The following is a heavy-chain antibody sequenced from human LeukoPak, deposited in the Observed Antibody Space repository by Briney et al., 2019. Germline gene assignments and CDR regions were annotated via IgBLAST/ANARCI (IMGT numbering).Heavy chain of an antibody. CDR2: TYYRSKWFN. D-gene: IGHD1-14*01. J-gene: IGHJ3*01. CDR1: GDSVSSNLIA. CDR3: ARGRYSGFDF. V-gene: IGHV6-1*01. Sequence: SQTLSLTCAVSGDSVSSNLIAWNWIRQSPSRGLEWLGRTYYRSKWFNEYAVSVRGRINVNLDTSTNQLSLQLHSVTPEDTAVYYCARGRYSGFDFWGQGTMVTVSS.